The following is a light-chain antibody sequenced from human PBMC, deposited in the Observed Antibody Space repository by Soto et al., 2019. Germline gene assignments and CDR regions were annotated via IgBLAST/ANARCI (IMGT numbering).Light chain of an antibody. CDR1: SSVVGSYNL. V-gene: IGLV2-23*02. CDR3: CSYAGSSTYV. Sequence: QSVLTQPASVTGSPGPTITISCTGTSSVVGSYNLVSWYQQHPGKAPKLMIYEVSKRPSGVSNRFSGSKSGNTASLTISGLQAEDEADYYCCSYAGSSTYVFGTGTKVTVL. CDR2: EVS. J-gene: IGLJ1*01.